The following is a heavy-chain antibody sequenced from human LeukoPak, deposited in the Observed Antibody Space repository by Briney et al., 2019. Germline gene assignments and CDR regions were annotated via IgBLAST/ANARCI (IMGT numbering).Heavy chain of an antibody. CDR2: IDSSGST. V-gene: IGHV4-4*07. CDR1: GGSISRYY. CDR3: ARDMATVPYNWFDP. D-gene: IGHD4-17*01. Sequence: SETLSLTCTVSGGSISRYYWSWIRQSAGKGLEWIGRIDSSGSTSYNPSLNSRVTISMDQSKNQFSLKLSSVTATDTAVYYRARDMATVPYNWFDPWGQGTLVTVSS. J-gene: IGHJ5*02.